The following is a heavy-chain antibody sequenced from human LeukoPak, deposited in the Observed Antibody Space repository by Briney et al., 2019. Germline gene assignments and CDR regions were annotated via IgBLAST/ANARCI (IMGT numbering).Heavy chain of an antibody. CDR3: ARAPYDSSGYYVY. Sequence: ASVKVSCKASGYTFTRYAMNWVRRAPGQGPEWMGWINTNTGNPTYAQGLTGRFVFSLDTSVSTAFLQITSLKAEDTAVYYCARAPYDSSGYYVYWGQGTLVTVSS. D-gene: IGHD3-22*01. V-gene: IGHV7-4-1*02. CDR2: INTNTGNP. CDR1: GYTFTRYA. J-gene: IGHJ4*02.